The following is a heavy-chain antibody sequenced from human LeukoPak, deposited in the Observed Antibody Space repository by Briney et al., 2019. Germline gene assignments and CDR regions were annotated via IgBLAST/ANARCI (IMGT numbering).Heavy chain of an antibody. D-gene: IGHD2-2*01. CDR3: ARGRCSSRSCYLFDY. CDR1: GYTFTGYY. V-gene: IGHV1-2*02. Sequence: GASVKVSFKASGYTFTGYYMHWVRQAPGQGLEWMGWINPNSGGTNYAQKFQGRVTMTRDTSISTAYMELSRLRSDDTAVYYCARGRCSSRSCYLFDYWGQGTLVTVSS. J-gene: IGHJ4*02. CDR2: INPNSGGT.